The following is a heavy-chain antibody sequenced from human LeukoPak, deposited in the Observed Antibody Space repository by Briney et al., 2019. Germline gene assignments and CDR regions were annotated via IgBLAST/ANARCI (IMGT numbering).Heavy chain of an antibody. D-gene: IGHD1-14*01. V-gene: IGHV3-7*01. CDR1: GFTLSSYW. CDR3: TQTRIGTN. J-gene: IGHJ4*02. Sequence: GGSLRLSCAASGFTLSSYWMSWVRQAPGKGLEWVASIKQDGSEKYYVDPVKGRFTISRDNAKNSLYLEMNSLRVEDTAVYYCTQTRIGTNWGQGTLVTVSS. CDR2: IKQDGSEK.